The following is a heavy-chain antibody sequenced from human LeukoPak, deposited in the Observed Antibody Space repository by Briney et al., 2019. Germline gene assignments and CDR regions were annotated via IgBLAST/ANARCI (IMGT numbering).Heavy chain of an antibody. J-gene: IGHJ4*02. V-gene: IGHV3-23*01. CDR2: ISGSGGST. CDR1: GFTFSTYA. D-gene: IGHD3-3*01. CDR3: AKDFYRDITARIDY. Sequence: GGSLRLSCAASGFTFSTYAMSWVRQAPGKGLEWVSGISGSGGSTYYADSVKGRFTISRDNSKNTLYLQMNSLRVEDTAVYYSAKDFYRDITARIDYWGQGTLVTVSS.